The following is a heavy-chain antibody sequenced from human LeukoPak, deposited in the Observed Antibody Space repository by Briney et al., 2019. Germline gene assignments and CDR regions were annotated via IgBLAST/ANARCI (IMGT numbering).Heavy chain of an antibody. J-gene: IGHJ4*02. CDR3: ARKNIVATISLDY. D-gene: IGHD5-12*01. Sequence: SETLSLTCAVFGGSFSGYYWSWIRQPPGKGLEWIGEINHSGGTNYNPFLKSRVTISVDTSKNQFSLKLSSVTAADTAVYYCARKNIVATISLDYWGQGTLVTVSS. CDR2: INHSGGT. CDR1: GGSFSGYY. V-gene: IGHV4-34*01.